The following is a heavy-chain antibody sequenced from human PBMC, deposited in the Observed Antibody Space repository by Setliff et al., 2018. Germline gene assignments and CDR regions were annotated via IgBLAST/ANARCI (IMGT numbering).Heavy chain of an antibody. J-gene: IGHJ4*02. CDR2: ISHSGIT. CDR1: GGSFSDYY. D-gene: IGHD2-8*01. Sequence: SETLSLTCAVYGGSFSDYYWTWIRQSPGRGLEWIGEISHSGITSYSPSLESRVVVSVDTSKNQFSLKVNSVTAADTAVYYCARSGGPRHGDYVAYWGQGTLVTVSS. V-gene: IGHV4-34*01. CDR3: ARSGGPRHGDYVAY.